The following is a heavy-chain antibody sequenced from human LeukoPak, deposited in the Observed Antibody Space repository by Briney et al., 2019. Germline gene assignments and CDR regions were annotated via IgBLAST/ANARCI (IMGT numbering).Heavy chain of an antibody. CDR1: GFIFSTYS. Sequence: GGSLRLSCAASGFIFSTYSMNWVRQAPGKGLEWVAVIWYDGSNKYYADSVKGRFTISRDNSKNTLYLQMNSLRVEDTAVYYCAVEYNSSPYAFDIWGQGTKVTVSS. CDR3: AVEYNSSPYAFDI. V-gene: IGHV3-33*08. D-gene: IGHD2/OR15-2a*01. CDR2: IWYDGSNK. J-gene: IGHJ3*02.